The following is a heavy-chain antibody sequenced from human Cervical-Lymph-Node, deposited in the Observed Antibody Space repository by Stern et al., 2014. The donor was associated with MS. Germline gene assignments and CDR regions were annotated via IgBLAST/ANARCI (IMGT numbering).Heavy chain of an antibody. D-gene: IGHD3-16*01. CDR1: GYTFTSYD. CDR2: MNPNSGDT. Sequence: VQLVQSGAEVKKPGASVEVSCKASGYTFTSYDINWVRQATGQGLEWMGWMNPNSGDTGYGQKFQGRVTMTRNTSISTAYMELRSLRSDDTGVYYCARGRVDLIRALGIWGQGTMVTVSS. V-gene: IGHV1-8*01. J-gene: IGHJ3*02. CDR3: ARGRVDLIRALGI.